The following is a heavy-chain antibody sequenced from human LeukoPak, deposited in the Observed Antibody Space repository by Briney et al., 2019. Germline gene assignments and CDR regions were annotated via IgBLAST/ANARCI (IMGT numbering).Heavy chain of an antibody. D-gene: IGHD5-24*01. V-gene: IGHV1-69*05. CDR2: IIPIFGTA. CDR3: ARDGHRRDGYNLIDY. J-gene: IGHJ4*02. CDR1: GYTFTGYY. Sequence: ASVKVSCKASGYTFTGYYMHWVRQAPGQGLEWMGRIIPIFGTANYAQKFQGRVTITTDESTSTAYMELSSLRSEDTAVYYCARDGHRRDGYNLIDYWGQGTLVTVSS.